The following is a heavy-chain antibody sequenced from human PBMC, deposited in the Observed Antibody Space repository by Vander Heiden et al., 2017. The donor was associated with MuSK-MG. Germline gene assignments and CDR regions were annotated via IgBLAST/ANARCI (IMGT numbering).Heavy chain of an antibody. V-gene: IGHV3-30-3*01. D-gene: IGHD3-22*01. Sequence: QVQLVESGGDVVQPGRSLRLSCAASGFTLRSHAMHWVRQAPGKGLEWVAVISYDGSNKYYADSVKGRFTISRDNSKNTLYLQMNSLRAEDTAVYYCARGKYYYDSSGYYDPDYWGQGTLVTVSS. J-gene: IGHJ4*02. CDR3: ARGKYYYDSSGYYDPDY. CDR2: ISYDGSNK. CDR1: GFTLRSHA.